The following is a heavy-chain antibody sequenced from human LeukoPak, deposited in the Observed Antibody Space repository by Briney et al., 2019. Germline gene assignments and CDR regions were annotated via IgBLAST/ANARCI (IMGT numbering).Heavy chain of an antibody. CDR2: IYYSGST. J-gene: IGHJ5*02. V-gene: IGHV4-59*01. CDR1: GGSISSYY. Sequence: SETLSLTCTVSGGSISSYYWNWIRQPPGKGLEWIGYIYYSGSTNYNPSLKSRITISVDTSKNQFSLNLSSVTAADTAVYYCAGQYSIRSACFDPWGQGTLVTVSS. D-gene: IGHD5-12*01. CDR3: AGQYSIRSACFDP.